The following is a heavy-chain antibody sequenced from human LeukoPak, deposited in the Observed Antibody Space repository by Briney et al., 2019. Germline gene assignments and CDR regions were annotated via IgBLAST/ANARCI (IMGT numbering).Heavy chain of an antibody. D-gene: IGHD3-10*01. V-gene: IGHV4-59*08. Sequence: ASETLSLTCTVSGGSISGYYWSWIRQPPGKGLGWIGYIYYSGSTNYNPSFESRVTISIDTSKNQFSLKLSSVTAADTAVYYCARYYGSGTYPLDYWGQGTLVTVSS. CDR3: ARYYGSGTYPLDY. CDR2: IYYSGST. CDR1: GGSISGYY. J-gene: IGHJ4*02.